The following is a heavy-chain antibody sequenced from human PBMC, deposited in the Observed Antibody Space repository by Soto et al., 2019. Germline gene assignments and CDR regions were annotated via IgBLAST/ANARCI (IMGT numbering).Heavy chain of an antibody. Sequence: ASVKVYCKASGYTFTDYYIHWVRQAPGQVLEWMGWINPNSGGTNYAQKFQGRVTMTRDTSISTAYMELSRLRSDDTAVYYCARDGYCTNGVCSTDDAFDIWGQGTMVTVSS. CDR3: ARDGYCTNGVCSTDDAFDI. V-gene: IGHV1-2*02. D-gene: IGHD2-8*01. CDR2: INPNSGGT. CDR1: GYTFTDYY. J-gene: IGHJ3*02.